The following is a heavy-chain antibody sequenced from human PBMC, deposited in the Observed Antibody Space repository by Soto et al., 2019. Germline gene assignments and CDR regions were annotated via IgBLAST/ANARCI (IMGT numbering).Heavy chain of an antibody. D-gene: IGHD4-17*01. Sequence: GRSLKISCQVSGYTFTIYWIGWVRQMPGKGLEWMGIIYPSDSDTRYSPSFQGQVTISADQSINTAYLQWDSLKASDTAIYYCARPANTVADHFDLWGQGTPVTVSS. CDR3: ARPANTVADHFDL. J-gene: IGHJ4*02. CDR1: GYTFTIYW. V-gene: IGHV5-51*03. CDR2: IYPSDSDT.